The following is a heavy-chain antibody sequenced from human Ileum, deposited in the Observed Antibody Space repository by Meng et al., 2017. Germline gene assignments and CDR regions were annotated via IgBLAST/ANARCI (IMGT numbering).Heavy chain of an antibody. CDR3: VRGPARETHDFDY. J-gene: IGHJ4*02. V-gene: IGHV4-34*01. D-gene: IGHD1-26*01. CDR1: GGSFNDYY. CDR2: IHHSGRT. Sequence: QVQLNQWGAGLLKPSETLSLTCAVLGGSFNDYYWSWVRQSPGKGLEWIGQIHHSGRTNYKSSLERRVTISVDTSKSQFSLKLTSVTAADTAMYYCVRGPARETHDFDYWGQGALVTVSS.